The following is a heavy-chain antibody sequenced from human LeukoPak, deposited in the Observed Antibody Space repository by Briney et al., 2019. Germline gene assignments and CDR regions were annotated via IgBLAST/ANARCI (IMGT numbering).Heavy chain of an antibody. CDR1: GGSISSYY. J-gene: IGHJ4*02. CDR2: IYTSGST. V-gene: IGHV4-4*07. D-gene: IGHD6-19*01. CDR3: ARDPPQWLVWQESSFDY. Sequence: SETLSLTCTVSGGSISSYYWSWIRQPAGKGLEWIGRIYTSGSTNYNPSLKSRVTMSVDTSKNQFSPKLSSVTAADTAVYYCARDPPQWLVWQESSFDYWGQGTLVTVSS.